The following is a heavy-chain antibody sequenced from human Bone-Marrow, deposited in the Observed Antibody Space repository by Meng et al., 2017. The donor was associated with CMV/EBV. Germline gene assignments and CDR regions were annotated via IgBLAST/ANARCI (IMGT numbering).Heavy chain of an antibody. CDR3: TRDRLWYYYDSSGYYYFDY. Sequence: GESLKISCAASGFAFSTYGMHWVRQAPGKGLEWVAYIRYDGSDKYYADSVKGRFSISRDNSKNTLYVQMNSLRAEDTAVYYCTRDRLWYYYDSSGYYYFDYWGQGTLVTVSS. CDR2: IRYDGSDK. CDR1: GFAFSTYG. D-gene: IGHD3-22*01. V-gene: IGHV3-30*02. J-gene: IGHJ4*02.